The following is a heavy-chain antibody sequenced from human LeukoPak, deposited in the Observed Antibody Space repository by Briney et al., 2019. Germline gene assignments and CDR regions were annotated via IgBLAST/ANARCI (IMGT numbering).Heavy chain of an antibody. CDR3: ARVGAVYGSGSYGFKGMLKDAFDI. V-gene: IGHV1-2*04. J-gene: IGHJ3*02. D-gene: IGHD3-10*01. Sequence: ASVKVSCKASGYTFTGYYIHWVRQAPGQGLEWMGWINPNSGGTNYAQKFQGWVTMTRDTSISTAYMELSRLRSDDTAVYYCARVGAVYGSGSYGFKGMLKDAFDIWGQGTMVTVSS. CDR2: INPNSGGT. CDR1: GYTFTGYY.